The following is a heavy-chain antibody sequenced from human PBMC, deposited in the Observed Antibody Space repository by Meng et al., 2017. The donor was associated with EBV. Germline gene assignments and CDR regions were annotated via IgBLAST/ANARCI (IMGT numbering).Heavy chain of an antibody. CDR3: ARAEIAAAGRLDY. CDR2: IIPIFGTA. Sequence: VQVVESGAGVKKPGSSVKVSCKASGGTFSSYAISWVRQAPGQGLEWMGGIIPIFGTANYAQKFQGRVTITADKSTSTAYMELSSLRSEDTAVYYCARAEIAAAGRLDYWGQGTLVTVSS. V-gene: IGHV1-69*06. J-gene: IGHJ4*02. CDR1: GGTFSSYA. D-gene: IGHD6-13*01.